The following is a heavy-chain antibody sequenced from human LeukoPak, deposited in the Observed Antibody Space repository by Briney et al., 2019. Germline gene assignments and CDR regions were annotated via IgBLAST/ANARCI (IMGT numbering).Heavy chain of an antibody. V-gene: IGHV3-11*01. CDR1: GFTFSDYY. D-gene: IGHD6-13*01. CDR3: AKGGIAAAATETRR. Sequence: GGSLRLSCAASGFTFSDYYMSWIRQAPGKGLEWVSYISSSGSTIYYADSVKGRFTISRDNAKNSLYLQMNSLRAEDTAVYYCAKGGIAAAATETRRWGQGTLVTVSS. J-gene: IGHJ1*01. CDR2: ISSSGSTI.